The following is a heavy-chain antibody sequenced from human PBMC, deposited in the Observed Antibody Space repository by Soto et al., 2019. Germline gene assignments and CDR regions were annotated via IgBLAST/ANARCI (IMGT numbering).Heavy chain of an antibody. CDR3: ARTAYYYYGMDV. V-gene: IGHV3-33*01. D-gene: IGHD5-18*01. J-gene: IGHJ6*02. CDR1: GFTFSSYG. CDR2: IWYDGSNK. Sequence: QVQLVESGGGVVQPGRSLRLSCAASGFTFSSYGMHWVRQAPGKGLEWVAVIWYDGSNKYYADSVKGRFTISRDNSKNTLYLQMNSRRAEDTAVYYCARTAYYYYGMDVWGQGTTVTVSS.